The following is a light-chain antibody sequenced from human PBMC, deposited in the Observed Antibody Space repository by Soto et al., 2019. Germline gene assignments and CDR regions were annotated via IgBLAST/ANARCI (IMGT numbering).Light chain of an antibody. CDR1: QGISSY. CDR2: DAS. V-gene: IGKV1-8*01. J-gene: IGKJ1*01. Sequence: AIRMTQSPSSLSASTGDRVTITCRASQGISSYLAWYQQKPGKAPKLLIYDASSLQSGVPSRFSGSRSGPDFTLTISSLQPEDFATYYCQQSYSSPPTFGQGTKVDIK. CDR3: QQSYSSPPT.